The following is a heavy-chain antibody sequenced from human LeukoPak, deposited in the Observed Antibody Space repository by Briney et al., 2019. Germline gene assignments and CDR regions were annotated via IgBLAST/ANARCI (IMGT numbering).Heavy chain of an antibody. V-gene: IGHV3-74*01. J-gene: IGHJ3*02. CDR2: INTDGATT. Sequence: GGSLRLSCAASGFTFSSYWMHWVRQVPGKGLVWVSRINTDGATTTYADSVKGRFTISRDNAENSLYLQMNSLRAEDTAVYYCATDQGRGGFDIWGQGTMVTVSS. D-gene: IGHD2-15*01. CDR1: GFTFSSYW. CDR3: ATDQGRGGFDI.